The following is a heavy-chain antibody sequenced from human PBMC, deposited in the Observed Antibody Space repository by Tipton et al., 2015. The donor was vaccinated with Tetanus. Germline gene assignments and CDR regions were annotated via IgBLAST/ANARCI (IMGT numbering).Heavy chain of an antibody. J-gene: IGHJ4*02. CDR2: MNPNTGHA. Sequence: QSGPEVKKPGASVKVSCKASGYVFKSYDLNWVRQATGQGLEWLGYMNPNTGHAGYAQKFQGRVTMTSDIDITTAFMELKNLRSDDTAVYYCARGNRGSSWYLWGQGTLVTVSS. D-gene: IGHD6-13*01. V-gene: IGHV1-8*01. CDR3: ARGNRGSSWYL. CDR1: GYVFKSYD.